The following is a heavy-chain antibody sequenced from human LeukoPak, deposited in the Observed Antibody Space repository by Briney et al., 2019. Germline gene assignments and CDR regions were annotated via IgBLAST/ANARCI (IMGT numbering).Heavy chain of an antibody. D-gene: IGHD3-22*01. Sequence: SSVKVSCKASGGTFSSYAISWVRQAPGQGLEWMGRIIPILGIANYAQKFQGRVTITADKSTSTAYMELSSLRSEDTAVYYCASGYYYDSSGYYQKVWGQGTLVTVSS. V-gene: IGHV1-69*04. CDR2: IIPILGIA. J-gene: IGHJ4*02. CDR3: ASGYYYDSSGYYQKV. CDR1: GGTFSSYA.